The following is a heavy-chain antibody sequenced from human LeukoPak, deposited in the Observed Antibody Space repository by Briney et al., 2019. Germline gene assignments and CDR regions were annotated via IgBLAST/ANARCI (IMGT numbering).Heavy chain of an antibody. J-gene: IGHJ6*02. CDR3: ASSYSSGWYYFSYYYGMDV. V-gene: IGHV1-69*13. CDR1: GGTFSSYA. Sequence: SVTVSCKASGGTFSSYAISWVRQAPGQGLEWMGGIIPIFGTANYAQKFQGRVTITADESTSTAYMELSSLRSEDTAVYYCASSYSSGWYYFSYYYGMDVWGQGTTVTVSS. CDR2: IIPIFGTA. D-gene: IGHD6-19*01.